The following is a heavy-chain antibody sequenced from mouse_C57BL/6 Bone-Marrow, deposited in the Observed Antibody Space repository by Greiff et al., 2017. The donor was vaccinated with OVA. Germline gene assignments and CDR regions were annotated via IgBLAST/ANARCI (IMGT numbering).Heavy chain of an antibody. CDR2: IYPGDGDT. Sequence: QVQLKESGPELVKPGASVKISCKASGYAFSSSWMNWVKQRPGKGLEWIGRIYPGDGDTNYNGKFKGKATLTADKSSSTAYMQLSSLTSEDSAVYFCARWDYYGSSYGFAYWGQGTLVTVSA. D-gene: IGHD1-1*01. CDR3: ARWDYYGSSYGFAY. J-gene: IGHJ3*01. CDR1: GYAFSSSW. V-gene: IGHV1-82*01.